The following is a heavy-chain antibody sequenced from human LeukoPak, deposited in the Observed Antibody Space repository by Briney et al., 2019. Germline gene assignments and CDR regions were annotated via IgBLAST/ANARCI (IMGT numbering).Heavy chain of an antibody. D-gene: IGHD3-9*01. V-gene: IGHV3-69-1*01. J-gene: IGHJ4*02. CDR2: SSSGSTI. CDR3: ARGADSGYSSDN. Sequence: PVQPLDSPSVSSSGSTIYYADSVKGRFTISRDNAKNTLYLQMNSLRAEDTAVYYCARGADSGYSSDNWGQGTLVSVSS.